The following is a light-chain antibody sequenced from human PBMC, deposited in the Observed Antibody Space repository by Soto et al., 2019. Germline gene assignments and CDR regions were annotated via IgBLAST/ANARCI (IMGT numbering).Light chain of an antibody. Sequence: IRLTQNRYRLTAKVGDRVTITCRASQGISNYLAWYQQKAGKAPNLLIYAASTLQSGVPSRFSGSGSGTEFTLTISCLLPEDFAICGGEQVNRYLLTFGQEPRLAIK. CDR3: EQVNRYLLT. J-gene: IGKJ5*01. CDR1: QGISNY. CDR2: AAS. V-gene: IGKV1-9*01.